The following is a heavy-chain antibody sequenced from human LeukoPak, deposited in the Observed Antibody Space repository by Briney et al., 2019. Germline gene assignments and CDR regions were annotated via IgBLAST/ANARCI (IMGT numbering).Heavy chain of an antibody. V-gene: IGHV4-39*07. CDR1: GGSISSSSYY. J-gene: IGHJ4*02. Sequence: SETLSLTCTVSGGSISSSSYYWSWIRQPPGKGLEWIGEINHSGSTNYNPSLKSRVTISVDTSKNQFSLKLSSVTAADTAVYYCARGVLQYYFDYWGQGTLVTVSS. D-gene: IGHD4-11*01. CDR3: ARGVLQYYFDY. CDR2: INHSGST.